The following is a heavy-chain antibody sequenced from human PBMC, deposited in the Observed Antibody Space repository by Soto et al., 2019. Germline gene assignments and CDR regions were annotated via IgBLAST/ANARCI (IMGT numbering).Heavy chain of an antibody. D-gene: IGHD2-15*01. CDR1: GGTFSSYT. V-gene: IGHV1-69*02. CDR2: IIPILGIA. J-gene: IGHJ4*02. CDR3: ARFVGWSSGGSCYSY. Sequence: QVQLVQSGAEVKKPGSSVKVSCKASGGTFSSYTISWVRQAPGQGLEWMGRIIPILGIANYAQKFQGRVTITADKSTSTAYMELSSLRSEDTAVYYCARFVGWSSGGSCYSYWGQGTLVTVSS.